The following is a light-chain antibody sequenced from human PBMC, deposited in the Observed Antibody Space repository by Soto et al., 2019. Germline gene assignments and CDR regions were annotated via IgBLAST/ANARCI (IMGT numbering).Light chain of an antibody. V-gene: IGLV2-14*01. J-gene: IGLJ2*01. CDR1: SSDVGGYNY. CDR3: SSYTTSITLV. Sequence: QSVLTQPASVSGSPGQSITISCTRTSSDVGGYNYVSWYQQHPGKAPELMIYEVSNRPSGVSNRFSGSKSGNTASLTISGLQAEDEADYYCSSYTTSITLVFGGGTQLTVL. CDR2: EVS.